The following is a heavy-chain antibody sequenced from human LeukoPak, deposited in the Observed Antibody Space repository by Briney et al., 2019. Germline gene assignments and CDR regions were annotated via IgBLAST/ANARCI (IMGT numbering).Heavy chain of an antibody. D-gene: IGHD5-18*01. J-gene: IGHJ3*02. CDR1: GGSISSYY. V-gene: IGHV4-59*08. CDR3: ARRARGYPNAFDI. CDR2: IYYSGST. Sequence: MPSETLSLTCTVSGGSISSYYWSWIRQPPGKGLEWIGYIYYSGSTNYNPSLKSRVTISVDTSKNQFSLKLSSVTAADTAVYYCARRARGYPNAFDIWGQGTMVTVSS.